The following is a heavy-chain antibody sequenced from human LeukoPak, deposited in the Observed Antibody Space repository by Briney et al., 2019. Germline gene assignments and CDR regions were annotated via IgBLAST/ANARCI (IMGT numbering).Heavy chain of an antibody. CDR1: GGSISSYY. CDR3: ARVLAAAGTEFYYYYGMDV. CDR2: IYYSGST. Sequence: SETLSLTCTVSGGSISSYYWSWIRQPPGKGLEWIGYIYYSGSTNYNPSLKSRVTISVDTSKNQLSLKLSSVTAADTAVYYCARVLAAAGTEFYYYYGMDVWGQGTTVTVSS. D-gene: IGHD6-13*01. J-gene: IGHJ6*02. V-gene: IGHV4-59*01.